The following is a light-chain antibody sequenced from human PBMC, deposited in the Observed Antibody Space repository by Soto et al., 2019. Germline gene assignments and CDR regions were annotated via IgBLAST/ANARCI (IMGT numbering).Light chain of an antibody. CDR3: SSYTSSSTLYV. V-gene: IGLV2-14*01. J-gene: IGLJ1*01. CDR2: EVS. CDR1: GSDVGGYNY. Sequence: QSVLTQPASVSGSPGQSITISCTGTGSDVGGYNYVSWYQQHPGKAPKLMIYEVSNRPSGVSNRFSGSKSGNTASLTISGLQAEDEADYYCSSYTSSSTLYVFGTGTEVTVL.